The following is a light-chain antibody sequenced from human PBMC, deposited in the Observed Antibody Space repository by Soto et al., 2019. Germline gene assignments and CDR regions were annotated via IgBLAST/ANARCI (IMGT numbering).Light chain of an antibody. J-gene: IGKJ3*01. CDR2: GAS. CDR3: RLYNNWPPLFA. Sequence: IVVAQFPATLSVSPGERVTLSCRASQNVKTNLAWYQQKPGLPPRLLIFGASTRASGIPDRFSASGSGTEFALTISSLQPEDLAIYYCRLYNNWPPLFAFGPGTKVDLK. CDR1: QNVKTN. V-gene: IGKV3-15*01.